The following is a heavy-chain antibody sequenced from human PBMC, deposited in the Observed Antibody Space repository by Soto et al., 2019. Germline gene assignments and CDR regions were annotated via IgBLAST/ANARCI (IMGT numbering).Heavy chain of an antibody. CDR3: AKAEYSGSYYESLYYYGMDV. CDR1: GFTFSSYA. Sequence: GSLRLSCAASGFTFSSYAMSWVRQAPGKGLEWVSAISGSGGSTYYADSVKGRFTISRDNSKNTLYLQMNSLRAEDTAVYYCAKAEYSGSYYESLYYYGMDVWGQGTTVTVSS. D-gene: IGHD1-26*01. V-gene: IGHV3-23*01. CDR2: ISGSGGST. J-gene: IGHJ6*02.